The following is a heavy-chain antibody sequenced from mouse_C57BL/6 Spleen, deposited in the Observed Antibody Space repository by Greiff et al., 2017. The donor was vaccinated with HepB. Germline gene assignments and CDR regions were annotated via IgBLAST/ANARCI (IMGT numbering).Heavy chain of an antibody. V-gene: IGHV1-69*01. J-gene: IGHJ3*01. CDR1: GYTFTSYW. CDR3: ARYYYGSSPSWFAY. CDR2: IDPSDSYT. Sequence: QVQLKQPGAELVMPGASVKLSCKASGYTFTSYWMHWVKQRPGQGLEWIGEIDPSDSYTNYNQKFKGKSTLTVDKSSSTAYMQLSSLTSEDSAVYYCARYYYGSSPSWFAYWGQGTLVTVSA. D-gene: IGHD1-1*01.